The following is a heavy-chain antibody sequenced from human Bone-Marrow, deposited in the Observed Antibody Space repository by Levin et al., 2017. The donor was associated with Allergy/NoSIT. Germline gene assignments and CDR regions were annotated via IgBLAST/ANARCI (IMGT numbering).Heavy chain of an antibody. CDR1: GFTFDDYA. Sequence: PGGSLRLSCAASGFTFDDYAMHWVRQAPGKGLEWVSGITWNSDNSVYADSVKGRFTLSRDKAKRSLYLEMNSLRAEDTALYYCAKAQSADVAAAIFDYWGQGTLVTVSS. V-gene: IGHV3-9*01. CDR3: AKAQSADVAAAIFDY. J-gene: IGHJ4*02. CDR2: ITWNSDNS. D-gene: IGHD2-15*01.